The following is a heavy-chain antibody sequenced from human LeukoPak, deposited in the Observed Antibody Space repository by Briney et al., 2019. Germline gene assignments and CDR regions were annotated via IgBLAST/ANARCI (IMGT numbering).Heavy chain of an antibody. V-gene: IGHV5-51*01. Sequence: IYPVDSDTRYRPSFQGQVTISADKSISTAYLQWSSLKASDTAMYYCARPSGSRYIDAFDIWGQGTMVTVSS. D-gene: IGHD1-14*01. CDR3: ARPSGSRYIDAFDI. CDR2: IYPVDSDT. J-gene: IGHJ3*02.